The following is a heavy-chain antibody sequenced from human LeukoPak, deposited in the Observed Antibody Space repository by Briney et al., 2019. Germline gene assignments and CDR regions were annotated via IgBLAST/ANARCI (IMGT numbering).Heavy chain of an antibody. D-gene: IGHD3-10*01. CDR2: ISGSGGST. J-gene: IGHJ1*01. V-gene: IGHV3-23*01. CDR3: AKLHTVELRLWFGELLSYFQH. Sequence: GGSLRLSCAASGFTFSSYAMSWVRQAPGKGLEWVSAISGSGGSTYYADSVKGRFTISRDNSKNTLYLQMNSLRAEDTAVYYCAKLHTVELRLWFGELLSYFQHWGQGTLVTVSS. CDR1: GFTFSSYA.